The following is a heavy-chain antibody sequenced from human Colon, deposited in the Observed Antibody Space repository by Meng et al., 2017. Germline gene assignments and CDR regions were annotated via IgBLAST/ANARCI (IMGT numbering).Heavy chain of an antibody. CDR3: TRLFKSWSGY. V-gene: IGHV3-7*01. CDR2: IGPDGSET. Sequence: GESLKISCAASGSSLSSSWMSWVRQAPGKGLEWVAHIGPDGSETYYVDSVKGRFTISRDNAKNSLYLQMNSLRAEDTAVYYCTRLFKSWSGYWGQGTLVTVSS. J-gene: IGHJ4*02. D-gene: IGHD6-13*01. CDR1: GSSLSSSW.